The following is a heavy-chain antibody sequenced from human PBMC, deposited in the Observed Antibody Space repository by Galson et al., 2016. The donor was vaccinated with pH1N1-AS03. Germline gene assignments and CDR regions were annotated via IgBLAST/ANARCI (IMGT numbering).Heavy chain of an antibody. Sequence: SLRLSCAASGFTFSSHGMHWVRQTPGKGLEWVAVIWHDGSEKYYADSVKGRFTISRGNSKNTLYLQMNSLRAEDTAVYYCARDRHYYDYIWGTYRYDWYFDLGAVAPWSLSPQ. CDR2: IWHDGSEK. CDR3: ARDRHYYDYIWGTYRYDWYFDL. CDR1: GFTFSSHG. D-gene: IGHD3-16*02. J-gene: IGHJ2*01. V-gene: IGHV3-33*01.